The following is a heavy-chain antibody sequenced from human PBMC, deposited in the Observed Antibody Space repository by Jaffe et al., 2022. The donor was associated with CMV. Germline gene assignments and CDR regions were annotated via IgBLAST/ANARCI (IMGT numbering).Heavy chain of an antibody. Sequence: QVQLQQWGAGLLKPSETLSLTCAVYGGSFSGYYWSWIRQPPGKGLEWIGEINHSGSTNYNPSLKSRVTISVDTSKNQFSLKLSSVTAADTAVYYCARLNGSGPNHRGERRNWYFDLWGRGTLVTVSS. V-gene: IGHV4-34*01. CDR3: ARLNGSGPNHRGERRNWYFDL. J-gene: IGHJ2*01. D-gene: IGHD3-10*01. CDR2: INHSGST. CDR1: GGSFSGYY.